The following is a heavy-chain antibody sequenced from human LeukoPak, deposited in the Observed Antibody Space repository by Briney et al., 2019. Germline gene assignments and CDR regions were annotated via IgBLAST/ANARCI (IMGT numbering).Heavy chain of an antibody. Sequence: GASVKVSCKXSGYDFINYGISWVRQAPGQGLEGMGWRIIYNGNTDYKLQGRVTMTTDTSTSTAYMEVRSLRSDDTAVYYCARGGPFPSGSSSREYYLDYWGQGTLVTVSS. V-gene: IGHV1-18*01. CDR1: GYDFINYG. CDR2: RIIYNGNT. J-gene: IGHJ4*02. D-gene: IGHD6-6*01. CDR3: ARGGPFPSGSSSREYYLDY.